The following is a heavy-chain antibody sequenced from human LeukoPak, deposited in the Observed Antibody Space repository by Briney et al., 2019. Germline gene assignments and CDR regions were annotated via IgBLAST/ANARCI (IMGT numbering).Heavy chain of an antibody. CDR2: ISSSSSYI. CDR1: GFTFSSYS. D-gene: IGHD3-10*01. Sequence: PGGSLRLSCAASGFTFSSYSMNWARQAPGKGLEWVSSISSSSSYIYYADSVKGRFTISRDNAKNSLYLQMNSLRAEDTAVYYCARESITMVRGVDYWGQGTLVTVSS. J-gene: IGHJ4*02. V-gene: IGHV3-21*01. CDR3: ARESITMVRGVDY.